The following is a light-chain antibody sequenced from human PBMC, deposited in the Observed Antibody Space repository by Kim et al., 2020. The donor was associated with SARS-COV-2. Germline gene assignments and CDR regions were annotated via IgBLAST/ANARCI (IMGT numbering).Light chain of an antibody. CDR1: SGHSSYA. CDR3: QTWGTGIGV. J-gene: IGLJ3*02. Sequence: ASVKRTCTLSSGHSSYALAWHQQQPEKGPRYLMKLNSDGSHSKGDGIPDRFSGSSSGAERYLTISSLQSEDEADYYCQTWGTGIGVFGGGTQLTVL. CDR2: LNSDGSH. V-gene: IGLV4-69*01.